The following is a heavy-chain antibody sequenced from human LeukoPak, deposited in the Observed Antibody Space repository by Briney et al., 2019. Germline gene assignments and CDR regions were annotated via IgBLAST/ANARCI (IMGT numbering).Heavy chain of an antibody. J-gene: IGHJ4*02. V-gene: IGHV1-18*01. CDR3: ARDFVRSQWVAQFDY. D-gene: IGHD6-19*01. CDR2: ISAYNGNT. CDR1: GYTFTSYG. Sequence: ASVKVSCKASGYTFTSYGISWVRQAPGQGLEWMGWISAYNGNTNYAQKLQGRVTMTTDTSTSTAYMELRSLRSDDTAVYYCARDFVRSQWVAQFDYWGQGTLVTVSS.